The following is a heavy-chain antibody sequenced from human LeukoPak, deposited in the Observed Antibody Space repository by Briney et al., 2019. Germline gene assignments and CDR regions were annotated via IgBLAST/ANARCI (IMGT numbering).Heavy chain of an antibody. V-gene: IGHV1-69*01. CDR1: GGTFSSYA. CDR2: IIPIFGTA. J-gene: IGHJ3*02. CDR3: ARAAIAVAGTRNAFDI. D-gene: IGHD6-19*01. Sequence: GSSVKVSCKASGGTFSSYAISWVRQAPGQGLEWMGGIIPIFGTANYAQKFQGRVTITADESTSTAYMELSSLRSEDTAVYYCARAAIAVAGTRNAFDIWGQGTMVTASS.